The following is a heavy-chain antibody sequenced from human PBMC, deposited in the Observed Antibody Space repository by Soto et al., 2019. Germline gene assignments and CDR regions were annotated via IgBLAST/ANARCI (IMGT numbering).Heavy chain of an antibody. CDR1: GGSFIGYY. V-gene: IGHV4-34*01. CDR3: ARFDSSGWYFDY. CDR2: INHIGTT. J-gene: IGHJ4*02. Sequence: SETLSLTCAVYGGSFIGYYWSWILQPPWKGLQWIGKINHIGTTNYNPSLKSRVTISVDTSKNQFSLKLSSVTAADTAVYYCARFDSSGWYFDYWGQGNLVTVSS. D-gene: IGHD6-19*01.